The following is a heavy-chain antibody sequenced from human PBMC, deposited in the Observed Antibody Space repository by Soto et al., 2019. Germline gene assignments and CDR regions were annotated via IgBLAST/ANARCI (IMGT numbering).Heavy chain of an antibody. CDR3: ARISGVSCYD. Sequence: NPGGSLRLSCAASGFTFSSYSMNWVRQAPGKGLEWVSSITSSSSYIYYADSLKGRFTISRDNAKNSLYLQMNSLRAEDTAVYYCARISGVSCYDWGQGTLVTVSS. CDR2: ITSSSSYI. CDR1: GFTFSSYS. V-gene: IGHV3-21*01. J-gene: IGHJ4*02. D-gene: IGHD2-15*01.